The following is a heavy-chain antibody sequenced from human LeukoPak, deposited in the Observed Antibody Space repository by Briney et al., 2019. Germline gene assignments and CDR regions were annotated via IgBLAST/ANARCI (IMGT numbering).Heavy chain of an antibody. CDR1: GFTFSSYS. CDR2: ISSSSSYI. Sequence: GGSLRLSCAASGFTFSSYSMNWVRQAPGKGLEWVSSISSSSSYIYYADSVKGRFTISRDNAKNSLYLQMSSLRAEDTAVYYCARESEWELLSPDYWGQGTLVTVSS. V-gene: IGHV3-21*01. J-gene: IGHJ4*02. CDR3: ARESEWELLSPDY. D-gene: IGHD1-26*01.